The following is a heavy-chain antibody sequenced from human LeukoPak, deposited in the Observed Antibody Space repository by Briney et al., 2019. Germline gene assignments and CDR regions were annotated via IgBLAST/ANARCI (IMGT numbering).Heavy chain of an antibody. CDR3: ARDQIGWFDP. J-gene: IGHJ5*02. CDR2: IYHSGST. Sequence: TLTLTCAVSGCSISSGGYTWSWMRQPPGKGLEWIGNIYHSGSTYYNSSLKSRVTISVDRSKNQFSLKLSSVTAADTAVYYCARDQIGWFDPWGQGTLVTVSS. CDR1: GCSISSGGYT. V-gene: IGHV4-30-2*01.